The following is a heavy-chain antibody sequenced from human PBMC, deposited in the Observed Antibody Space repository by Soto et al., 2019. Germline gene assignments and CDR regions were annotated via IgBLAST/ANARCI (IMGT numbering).Heavy chain of an antibody. D-gene: IGHD2-15*01. V-gene: IGHV3-21*01. CDR3: ETDSGSSSWDVDY. CDR2: ISSSSTYI. J-gene: IGHJ4*02. CDR1: GFTFSSFN. Sequence: AGGSLRLSCAASGFTFSSFNMNWVRQAPGKGLEWVSFISSSSTYIYYADSVKGRFTVSRDNAKSSLYLQMSSLRAEDTGVYYCETDSGSSSWDVDYWGQGTLVTVSS.